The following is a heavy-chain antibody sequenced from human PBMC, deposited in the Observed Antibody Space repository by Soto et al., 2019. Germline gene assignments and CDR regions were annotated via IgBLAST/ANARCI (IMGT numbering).Heavy chain of an antibody. J-gene: IGHJ4*02. CDR3: ARSINGEPFAH. CDR2: IYHSGST. Sequence: SETLSLTCAVSGGSISSSKWWSWVRQPPGKGLEWIGEIYHSGSTNYNPSLKSRVTISVDKSKNQFSLNLSSVTAADTAVYYCARSINGEPFAHWGQGTLVPVSS. V-gene: IGHV4-4*02. CDR1: GGSISSSKW. D-gene: IGHD3-10*01.